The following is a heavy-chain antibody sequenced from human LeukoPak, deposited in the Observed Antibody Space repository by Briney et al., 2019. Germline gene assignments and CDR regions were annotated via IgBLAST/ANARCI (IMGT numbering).Heavy chain of an antibody. D-gene: IGHD1-14*01. CDR3: ARATKFAEGLNWFDP. Sequence: SQTLSLTCAISGDSVSSNSAAWNWIRQSPSGGLEWLGRTYYRSKWYSDYAVSVKSRITINPDTSKNQFSLQLNSVTPEDTAVYYCARATKFAEGLNWFDPWGQGTLVTVSS. CDR2: TYYRSKWYS. V-gene: IGHV6-1*01. CDR1: GDSVSSNSAA. J-gene: IGHJ5*02.